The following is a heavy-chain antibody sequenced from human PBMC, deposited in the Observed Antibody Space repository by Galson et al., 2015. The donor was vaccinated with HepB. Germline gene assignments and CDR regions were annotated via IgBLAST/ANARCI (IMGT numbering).Heavy chain of an antibody. J-gene: IGHJ1*01. V-gene: IGHV1-18*01. CDR2: ISPYNGDT. Sequence: SVKVSCKASDDTFSRHGVSWLRQAPGQGLEWVGWISPYNGDTKYAEEFQGRVTMTMDTSTATAYLELRSLTSDDTAIYYCVRDGGVWLITVYFEQWGQGTLVTVSS. CDR1: DDTFSRHG. CDR3: VRDGGVWLITVYFEQ. D-gene: IGHD2-8*02.